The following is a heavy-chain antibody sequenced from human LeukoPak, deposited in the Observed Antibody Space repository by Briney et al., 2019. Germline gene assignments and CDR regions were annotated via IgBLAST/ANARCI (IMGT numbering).Heavy chain of an antibody. J-gene: IGHJ4*02. D-gene: IGHD1-14*01. CDR1: GGSISSSSYY. V-gene: IGHV4-39*01. CDR2: IYYSGST. Sequence: SETLSLTCTVCGGSISSSSYYWGWIRQPPGKGLEWIGSIYYSGSTYYNPSLKSRVTISVDTSKNQFSLKLSSVTAADTAVYYCARRRHRGYFDYWGQGTLVTVSS. CDR3: ARRRHRGYFDY.